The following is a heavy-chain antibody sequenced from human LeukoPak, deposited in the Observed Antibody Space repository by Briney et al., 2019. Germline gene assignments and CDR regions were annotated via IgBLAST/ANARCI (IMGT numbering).Heavy chain of an antibody. D-gene: IGHD6-19*01. CDR1: RFTSRNYA. CDR2: ISSSSSSI. CDR3: ARGGAVRSGY. Sequence: QPGGSLPLSFPTTRFTSRNYAMDCVRQAPGKGLEWVSYISSSSSSIYYADSVKGRFTISRDNAKNSLFLQMNSLRDADMALYSCARGGAVRSGYWRQGTLVTVSS. V-gene: IGHV3-48*02. J-gene: IGHJ4*02.